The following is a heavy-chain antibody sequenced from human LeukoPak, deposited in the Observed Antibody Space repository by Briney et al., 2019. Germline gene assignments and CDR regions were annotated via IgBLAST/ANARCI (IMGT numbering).Heavy chain of an antibody. D-gene: IGHD3-10*01. J-gene: IGHJ5*02. Sequence: SETLSLTCTVSGGSISSYYWSWIRQPPGKGLEWIGCIYDRGPAHYNPSLKSRFTISVDRPKNQFFLNVTSLTAADTAVYYCARSRQASGLFSSWGQGTLVVVSS. V-gene: IGHV4-59*12. CDR1: GGSISSYY. CDR3: ARSRQASGLFSS. CDR2: IYDRGPA.